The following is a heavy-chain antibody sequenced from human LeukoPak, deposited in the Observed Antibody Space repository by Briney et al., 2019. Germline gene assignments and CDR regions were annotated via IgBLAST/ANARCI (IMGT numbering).Heavy chain of an antibody. V-gene: IGHV3-7*01. Sequence: GGSLRLSCAASGFTFSSYWMSWVRQAPGKGLEWVANIKQDGSEKYYVDSVKGRFTISRDNAKNSLYLQMNSLRAEDTAVYYCARLSGSYSRTPFDYRGQGTLVTVSS. D-gene: IGHD1-26*01. CDR1: GFTFSSYW. CDR3: ARLSGSYSRTPFDY. CDR2: IKQDGSEK. J-gene: IGHJ4*02.